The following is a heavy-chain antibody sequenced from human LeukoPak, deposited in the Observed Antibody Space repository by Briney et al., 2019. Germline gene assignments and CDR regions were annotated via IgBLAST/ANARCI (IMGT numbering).Heavy chain of an antibody. Sequence: SETLSLSCTVSGGSISSYYWRWIRQSAGKGLEWIGRIYYSGSTYYNPSLKSRVTISVDTSKNQFSLKLSSVTAADTAVYYCASRNYYYYMDVWGKGTTVTVSS. CDR3: ASRNYYYYMDV. CDR1: GGSISSYY. V-gene: IGHV4-59*05. J-gene: IGHJ6*03. CDR2: IYYSGST.